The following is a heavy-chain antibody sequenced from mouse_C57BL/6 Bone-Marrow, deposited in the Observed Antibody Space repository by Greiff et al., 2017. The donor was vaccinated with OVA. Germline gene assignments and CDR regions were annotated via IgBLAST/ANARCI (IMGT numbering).Heavy chain of an antibody. Sequence: QVQLKQSGAELVRPGASVKLSCKASGYTFTDYYINWVKQRPGQGLEWIARIYPGSGNTYYNEKFKGKATLTAEKSSSTAYMQLSSLTSEDSAVYFSSRGDYDGSFDYWGQGTTLTVSS. CDR3: SRGDYDGSFDY. J-gene: IGHJ2*01. D-gene: IGHD2-4*01. CDR1: GYTFTDYY. CDR2: IYPGSGNT. V-gene: IGHV1-76*01.